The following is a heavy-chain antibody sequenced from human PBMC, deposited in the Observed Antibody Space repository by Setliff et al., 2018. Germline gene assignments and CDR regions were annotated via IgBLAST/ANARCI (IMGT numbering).Heavy chain of an antibody. CDR1: GFRISFREYW. V-gene: IGHV4-39*01. D-gene: IGHD3-22*01. Sequence: LSCAASGFRISFREYWMFWIRQSPGKGLDWIGTVDHSGNTFYNPSLKSRVTISVDTSKNQLSLELASVTAADTAVYYCARRDSTGYYGYSFDFWGQGTLVTVSS. CDR3: ARRDSTGYYGYSFDF. CDR2: VDHSGNT. J-gene: IGHJ4*02.